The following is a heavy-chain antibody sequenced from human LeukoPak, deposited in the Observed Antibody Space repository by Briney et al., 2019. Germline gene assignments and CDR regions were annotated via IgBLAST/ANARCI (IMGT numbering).Heavy chain of an antibody. V-gene: IGHV4-34*01. D-gene: IGHD3-10*01. CDR2: SNHSGST. CDR1: GGSFRGYY. Sequence: PSETLSLTCAVYGGSFRGYYWSWIRQPPGKGLGWIVESNHSGSTNYNPSLKSRVTISVDTSKTQFSLKLSSVTAADSAVYYCASTILWFGELWPWFDPWGQGTLVTVSS. J-gene: IGHJ5*01. CDR3: ASTILWFGELWPWFDP.